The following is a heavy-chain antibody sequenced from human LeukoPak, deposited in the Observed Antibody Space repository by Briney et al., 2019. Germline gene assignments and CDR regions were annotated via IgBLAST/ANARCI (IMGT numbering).Heavy chain of an antibody. Sequence: GASVKVSCKASGYTFTSYAMHWVRQAPGQRREWMGWINAGNGNTKYSQKFQGRVTITRDTSASTAYMELSSLRSEDTAVYYCARDRGMAGTTPGYWGQGTLVTVSS. D-gene: IGHD6-19*01. CDR1: GYTFTSYA. CDR2: INAGNGNT. CDR3: ARDRGMAGTTPGY. J-gene: IGHJ4*02. V-gene: IGHV1-3*01.